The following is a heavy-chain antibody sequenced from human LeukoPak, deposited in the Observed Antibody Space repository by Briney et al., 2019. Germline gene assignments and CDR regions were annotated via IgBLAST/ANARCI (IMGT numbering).Heavy chain of an antibody. CDR2: ISGSNGNK. D-gene: IGHD3-10*01. CDR1: GYSFTRYG. Sequence: GASVKVSCKASGYSFTRYGMSWVRQAPGQGPEWMGWISGSNGNKNYAQKFQGRVTLTTDTSTSTAYMELRSLRSDDTAVYYCARSGRGTYYYFDWWGQGTLVTVSS. V-gene: IGHV1-18*04. CDR3: ARSGRGTYYYFDW. J-gene: IGHJ4*02.